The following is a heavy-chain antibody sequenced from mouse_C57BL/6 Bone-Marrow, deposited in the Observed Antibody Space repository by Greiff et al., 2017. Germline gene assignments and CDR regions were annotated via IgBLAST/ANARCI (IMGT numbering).Heavy chain of an antibody. D-gene: IGHD1-1*01. CDR1: GYSITSGYY. CDR3: ARELTTVPHFDY. V-gene: IGHV3-6*01. Sequence: DVQLQESGPGLVKPSQSLSLTCSVTGYSITSGYYWNWIRQFPGNKLEWMGYISYDGSNNYNPSLKNRISITRDTSKNQFFLKLNSVTTEDTATYYCARELTTVPHFDYWGQGTTLTVSS. J-gene: IGHJ2*01. CDR2: ISYDGSN.